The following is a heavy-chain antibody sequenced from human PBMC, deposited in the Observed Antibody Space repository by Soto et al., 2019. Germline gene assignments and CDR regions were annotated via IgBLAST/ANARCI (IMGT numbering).Heavy chain of an antibody. D-gene: IGHD3-10*01. CDR1: GFTFSNYI. V-gene: IGHV3-30-3*01. Sequence: QVQLVESGGVVVQPGRSLRLSCAASGFTFSNYIMHWVRQAPGKGREWVAIILHDGNNKYYADSVKGRFTISRDNSKNTLYLPMTSLRTEDTAIYYCARDDEGGSYCDLGYWGQGTLVTVSS. J-gene: IGHJ4*02. CDR2: ILHDGNNK. CDR3: ARDDEGGSYCDLGY.